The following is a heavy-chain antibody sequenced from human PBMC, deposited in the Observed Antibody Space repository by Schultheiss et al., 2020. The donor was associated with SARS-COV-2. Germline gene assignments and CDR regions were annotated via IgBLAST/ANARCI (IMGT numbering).Heavy chain of an antibody. CDR2: INHSGST. D-gene: IGHD2-2*03. V-gene: IGHV4-39*07. Sequence: SETLSLTCTVSGGSISSGDYYWSWIRQPPGKGLEWIGEINHSGSTNYNPSLKSRVTISVDTSKNQFSLKLSSVTAADTAVYYCARGRAGYCSSTSCFRSRPYGTDVWGQGTTVTVSS. J-gene: IGHJ6*02. CDR1: GGSISSGDYY. CDR3: ARGRAGYCSSTSCFRSRPYGTDV.